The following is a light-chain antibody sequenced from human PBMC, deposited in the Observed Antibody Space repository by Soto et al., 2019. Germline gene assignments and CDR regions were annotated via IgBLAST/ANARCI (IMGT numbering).Light chain of an antibody. Sequence: QAVVTQPPSASGTPGQRVPIACSGSSSNLGSNYVYWYQQLPGTAPKLLIYRNNQRPSGVPDRFSGSKSGTSASLAISGLRSEDEADYYCAAWDDSLSGWVFGGGTKLTVL. CDR1: SSNLGSNY. CDR2: RNN. J-gene: IGLJ3*02. CDR3: AAWDDSLSGWV. V-gene: IGLV1-47*01.